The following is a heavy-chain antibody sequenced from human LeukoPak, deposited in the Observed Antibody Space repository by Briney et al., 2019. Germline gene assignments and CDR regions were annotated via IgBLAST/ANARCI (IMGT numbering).Heavy chain of an antibody. J-gene: IGHJ4*02. Sequence: PSETLSLTCAVYGGSLSGYYWTWIRQPPGKGLEWIGESAHRGGTNYNPSLKSRATMSLDTSRNQFSLKLSSVTAADTAVYYCARGIYGVYYFDYWAREPWSPSPQ. CDR2: SAHRGGT. V-gene: IGHV4-34*01. CDR1: GGSLSGYY. D-gene: IGHD4-17*01. CDR3: ARGIYGVYYFDY.